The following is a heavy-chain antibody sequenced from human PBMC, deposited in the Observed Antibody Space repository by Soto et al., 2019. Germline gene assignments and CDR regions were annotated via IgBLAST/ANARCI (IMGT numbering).Heavy chain of an antibody. Sequence: SETLSLTCPFSGGSLRSGGYYWSWIRQHPGKGLEWIGYIYYSGSTYYNPSLKSRVTISVDTSKDQFSLKLSSVTAADTAVYYCARVDHWWFDPWGQGTLVTVSS. J-gene: IGHJ5*02. CDR3: ARVDHWWFDP. V-gene: IGHV4-31*03. CDR1: GGSLRSGGYY. CDR2: IYYSGST.